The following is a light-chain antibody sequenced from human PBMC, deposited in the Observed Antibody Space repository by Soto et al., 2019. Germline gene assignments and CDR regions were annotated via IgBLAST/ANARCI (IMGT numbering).Light chain of an antibody. CDR1: TSDVGGYES. Sequence: QSALTQPASVSGSPGQSITISCTGTTSDVGGYESVSWYQQHPGKAPKLIIYEVNNRPSGVSNRFSASKSADTASLTISGLQAEDEADYYCSSYTTSTTYVFGTGTKLTVL. CDR3: SSYTTSTTYV. V-gene: IGLV2-14*01. J-gene: IGLJ1*01. CDR2: EVN.